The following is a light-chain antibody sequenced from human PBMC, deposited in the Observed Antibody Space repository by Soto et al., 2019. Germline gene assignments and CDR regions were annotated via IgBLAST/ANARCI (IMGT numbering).Light chain of an antibody. J-gene: IGKJ5*01. CDR3: QQYNDRCSIT. CDR2: DTS. CDR1: QSVSSK. Sequence: EIVMTQSPATLSVSPGERAALSCRASQSVSSKLAWYRQRPGQAPRLVIYDTSTRATGVPARFSGSGSGTEYTLTISSLQSEDFGVYYCQQYNDRCSITFGQGTRLEIK. V-gene: IGKV3-15*01.